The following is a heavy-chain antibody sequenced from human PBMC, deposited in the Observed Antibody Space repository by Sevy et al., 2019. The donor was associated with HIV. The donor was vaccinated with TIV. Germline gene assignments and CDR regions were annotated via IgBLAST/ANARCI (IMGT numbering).Heavy chain of an antibody. J-gene: IGHJ3*02. CDR1: GFTFSNYY. CDR2: ISSLSSYT. V-gene: IGHV3-11*06. D-gene: IGHD1-26*01. Sequence: PGGSLRLSCAASGFTFSNYYMSWIRQAPGKGLEWVSYISSLSSYTNFADSVKGRFTISRDNAKNSLYLQMKSLRAEDTAVYYCAGGSGRYNDAFDIWGQGTMVTVSS. CDR3: AGGSGRYNDAFDI.